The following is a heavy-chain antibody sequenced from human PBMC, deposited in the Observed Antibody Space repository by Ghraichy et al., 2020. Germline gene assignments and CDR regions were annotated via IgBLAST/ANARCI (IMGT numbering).Heavy chain of an antibody. Sequence: GGSLRLSCAASGFTFDDYTMHWVRQAPGKGLEWVSLISWDGGSTYYADSVKGRFTISRDNSKNSLYLQMNSLRTEDTALYYCAKDGATVTPGAFDIWGQGTMVTVSS. CDR3: AKDGATVTPGAFDI. V-gene: IGHV3-43*01. D-gene: IGHD4-11*01. CDR2: ISWDGGST. J-gene: IGHJ3*02. CDR1: GFTFDDYT.